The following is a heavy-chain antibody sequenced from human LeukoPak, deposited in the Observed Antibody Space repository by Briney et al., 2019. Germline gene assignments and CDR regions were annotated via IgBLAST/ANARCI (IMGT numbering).Heavy chain of an antibody. D-gene: IGHD3-22*01. CDR2: IQGDGSNT. CDR3: AGDYSLTHSDYYDSSVP. J-gene: IGHJ5*02. V-gene: IGHV3-74*01. Sequence: PGGSLRLSCVASGFTFSKNWMHWVRQAPGKGLVWVSRIQGDGSNTNYADSVKGRFSISRDNAKNTVYLQMNSLRAEDTAVYYCAGDYSLTHSDYYDSSVPWGQGTLVTVSS. CDR1: GFTFSKNW.